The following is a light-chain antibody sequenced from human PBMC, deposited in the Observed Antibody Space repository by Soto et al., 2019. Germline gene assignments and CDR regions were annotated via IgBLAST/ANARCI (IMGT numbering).Light chain of an antibody. J-gene: IGKJ5*01. Sequence: DIQMTQSPSSLSASVGDRVTITCRASQSISSYLNWYQQKPGKAPKLLIYAASSLQSGVPSRFSGSGSGTDFTLTISNLQPEDFATYYCQQLNAYPLTVGQGTRLEI. V-gene: IGKV1-39*01. CDR3: QQLNAYPLT. CDR1: QSISSY. CDR2: AAS.